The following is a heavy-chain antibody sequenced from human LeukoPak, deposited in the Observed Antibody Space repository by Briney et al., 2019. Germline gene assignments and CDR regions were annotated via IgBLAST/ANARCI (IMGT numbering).Heavy chain of an antibody. Sequence: ASVKVSCKASGYTFTDYYMQGVRQAPGYGIEWMAWINPSSSGTNYAQKFQGRVTVTRDTSISAAYMDLSRLRSDDTAVYYCARAGVWDYSDSSGYHNAAFDIWGQGTMVTVSS. V-gene: IGHV1-2*02. CDR2: INPSSSGT. CDR3: ARAGVWDYSDSSGYHNAAFDI. J-gene: IGHJ3*02. CDR1: GYTFTDYY. D-gene: IGHD3-22*01.